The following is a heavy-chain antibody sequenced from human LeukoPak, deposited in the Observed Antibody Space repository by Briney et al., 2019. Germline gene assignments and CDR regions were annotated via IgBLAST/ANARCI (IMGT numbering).Heavy chain of an antibody. V-gene: IGHV6-1*01. CDR3: ARSAGSGSYPIDY. CDR2: SYYRSKWYN. Sequence: KASQTLSLTCAISGDSVSSNSAAWNWIRQSPSRGLEWLGRSYYRSKWYNDYAVSVKSRITINPDTSKNQFSLKLSSVTAADTAVYYCARSAGSGSYPIDYWGQGTLVTVSS. CDR1: GDSVSSNSAA. J-gene: IGHJ4*02. D-gene: IGHD1-26*01.